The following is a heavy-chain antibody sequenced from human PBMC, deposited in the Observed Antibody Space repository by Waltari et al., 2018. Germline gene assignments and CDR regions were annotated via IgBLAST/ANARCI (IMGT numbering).Heavy chain of an antibody. D-gene: IGHD3-16*02. V-gene: IGHV3-21*01. CDR2: ISSSSSYI. CDR3: ARDRGMITFGGVIVIPGASDYMDV. J-gene: IGHJ6*03. Sequence: GLEWVSSISSSSSYIYYADSVKGRFTISRDNAKNSLYLQMNSLRAEDTAVYYCARDRGMITFGGVIVIPGASDYMDVWGKGTTVTVSS.